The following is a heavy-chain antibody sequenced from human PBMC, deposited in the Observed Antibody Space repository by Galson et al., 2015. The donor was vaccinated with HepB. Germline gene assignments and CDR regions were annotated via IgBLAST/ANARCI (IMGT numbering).Heavy chain of an antibody. CDR3: ARDSPRIAVAGTGLDY. CDR1: GFTFSSYA. Sequence: SLRLSCAASGFTFSSYAMHWVRQAPGKGLEWVAVISYDGSNKYYADSVKGRFTISRDNSKNTLYLQMNSLRAEDTAVYYCARDSPRIAVAGTGLDYWGQGTLVTVSS. J-gene: IGHJ4*02. CDR2: ISYDGSNK. V-gene: IGHV3-30-3*01. D-gene: IGHD6-19*01.